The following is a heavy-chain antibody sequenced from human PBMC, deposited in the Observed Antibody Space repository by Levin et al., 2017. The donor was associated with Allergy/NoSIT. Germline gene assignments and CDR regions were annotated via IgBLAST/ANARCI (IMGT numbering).Heavy chain of an antibody. CDR2: ISSNTRTI. CDR3: VREGGWWPPYYFDY. V-gene: IGHV3-48*02. J-gene: IGHJ4*02. Sequence: QPGESLKISCAASGFTFSNYNMNWVRQAPGKGLEWLSYISSNTRTIYYASSLKGRFTVSRDNAKNSLYLQMNSLRDDDTAVYYCVREGGWWPPYYFDYWGQGAPVTVSS. CDR1: GFTFSNYN. D-gene: IGHD2-15*01.